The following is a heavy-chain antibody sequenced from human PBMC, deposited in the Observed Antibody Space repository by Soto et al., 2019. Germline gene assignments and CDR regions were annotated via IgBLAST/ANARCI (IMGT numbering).Heavy chain of an antibody. CDR2: ISAYNGNT. J-gene: IGHJ3*02. D-gene: IGHD2-8*01. Sequence: ASVKVSCKASGYTFTSYGISWARQAPGQGLEWMGWISAYNGNTNYAQKLQGRVTMTTDTSTSTAYMELRSLRSDDTAVYYCAVGVLGVDAFDIWGQGTMVTVSS. CDR3: AVGVLGVDAFDI. CDR1: GYTFTSYG. V-gene: IGHV1-18*01.